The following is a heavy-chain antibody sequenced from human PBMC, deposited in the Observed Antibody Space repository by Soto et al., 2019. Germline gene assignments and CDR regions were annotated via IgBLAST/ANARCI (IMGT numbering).Heavy chain of an antibody. Sequence: GGSLRLSCAASGFTFSSYGMHWVRQAPGKGLEWVAVIWYDGSNKYYADSVKGRFTISRDNSKNTLYLQMNSLRAEDTAVYYCARGAGNYYDSSGYFDYWGQGTLVTVSS. CDR1: GFTFSSYG. V-gene: IGHV3-33*01. J-gene: IGHJ4*02. CDR2: IWYDGSNK. D-gene: IGHD3-22*01. CDR3: ARGAGNYYDSSGYFDY.